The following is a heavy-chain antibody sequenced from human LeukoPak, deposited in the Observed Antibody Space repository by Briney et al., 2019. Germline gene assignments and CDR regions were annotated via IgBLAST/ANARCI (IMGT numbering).Heavy chain of an antibody. V-gene: IGHV3-21*01. CDR3: ARAIAAPIPGYYYMDV. Sequence: PGGSLRLSCAASGFTFSSYSMNWVCQAPGKGLEWVSSISSSSSSYIYYADSVKGRFTISRDNAKNSLYLQMNSLRAEDTAVYYCARAIAAPIPGYYYMDVWGKGTTVTVSS. D-gene: IGHD6-13*01. J-gene: IGHJ6*03. CDR2: ISSSSSSYI. CDR1: GFTFSSYS.